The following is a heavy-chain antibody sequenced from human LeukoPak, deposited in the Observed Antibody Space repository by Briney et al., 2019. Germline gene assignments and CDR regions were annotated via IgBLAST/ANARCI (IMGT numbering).Heavy chain of an antibody. CDR1: GFTFSSYA. J-gene: IGHJ4*02. D-gene: IGHD6-19*01. CDR3: AKDRGIAVAGVRLDY. Sequence: GGSLRLSCAASGFTFSSYAMSWVRQAPGKGLEWVSAISGSGGSTYYADSVKGRFTISRDNSKNTLYLQMNSPRAEDTAVYYCAKDRGIAVAGVRLDYWGQGTLVTVSS. V-gene: IGHV3-23*01. CDR2: ISGSGGST.